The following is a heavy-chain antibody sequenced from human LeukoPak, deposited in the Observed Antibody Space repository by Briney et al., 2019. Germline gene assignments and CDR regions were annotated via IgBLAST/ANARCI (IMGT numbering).Heavy chain of an antibody. CDR2: IYHSGST. D-gene: IGHD6-13*01. V-gene: IGHV4-4*02. CDR1: GGSISSSNW. Sequence: PSETLSLTCAVSGGSISSSNWWSWVRQPPGKGLEWIGEIYHSGSTNYNPSLKSRVTISVDKSKNQFSLKLSSVTAADTAVYYCARGQSRPYSSYFDYWGQGTLVTVSS. CDR3: ARGQSRPYSSYFDY. J-gene: IGHJ4*02.